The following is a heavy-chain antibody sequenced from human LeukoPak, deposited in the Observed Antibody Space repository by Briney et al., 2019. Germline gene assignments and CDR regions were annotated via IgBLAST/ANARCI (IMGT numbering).Heavy chain of an antibody. CDR3: TRGSTGNLDY. Sequence: ASVKVSCKVSGYTFTSYAMNWVRQAPGQGLEWMGWINTNTGNPTYAQGFTGRFVFSLDTSVSTASLQISSLKAEDTAVYYCTRGSTGNLDYWGQGTLVTVSS. J-gene: IGHJ4*02. V-gene: IGHV7-4-1*02. CDR2: INTNTGNP. CDR1: GYTFTSYA. D-gene: IGHD1-1*01.